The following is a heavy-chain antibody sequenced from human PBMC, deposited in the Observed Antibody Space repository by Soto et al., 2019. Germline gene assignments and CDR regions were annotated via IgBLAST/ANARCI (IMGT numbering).Heavy chain of an antibody. CDR3: AKDGRRLLWFGESYFDF. CDR1: GFTFSSYG. V-gene: IGHV3-30*18. CDR2: ISYDGSNK. Sequence: QVQLVESGGGVVQPGRSLRLSCAASGFTFSSYGMHWVRQAPGKGLEWVAVISYDGSNKYYADSVKGRFTISRDNSKNTLYLQMNSQRAADTAEYYCAKDGRRLLWFGESYFDFWGQGTLVTVSS. D-gene: IGHD3-10*01. J-gene: IGHJ4*02.